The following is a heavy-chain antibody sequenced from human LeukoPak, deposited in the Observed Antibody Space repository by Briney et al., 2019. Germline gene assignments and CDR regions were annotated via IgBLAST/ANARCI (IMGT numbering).Heavy chain of an antibody. Sequence: PGRSLRLSCTASGFTFGDYAMSWVRQAPGKGLEWVGFIRSKAYGGTTEYAASVKGRFTISRDDSKSIAYLQMNSLKTEDTAVYYCTRDLERYSSPWDWFDPWGQGTLVTVSS. CDR2: IRSKAYGGTT. CDR3: TRDLERYSSPWDWFDP. V-gene: IGHV3-49*04. D-gene: IGHD6-19*01. CDR1: GFTFGDYA. J-gene: IGHJ5*02.